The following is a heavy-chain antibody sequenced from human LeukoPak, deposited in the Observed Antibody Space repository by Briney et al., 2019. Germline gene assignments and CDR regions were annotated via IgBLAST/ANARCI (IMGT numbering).Heavy chain of an antibody. D-gene: IGHD3-3*01. CDR1: GYTFTSYD. J-gene: IGHJ6*03. Sequence: ASVKVSCKASGYTFTSYDINWVRQATGQGLEWMGWMNPNSGNTGYAQKFQGRVTMTRNTSISTAYMELSSLRSEDTAVYYCARNYDFWSGYSNHYYYYYTDVWGKGTTVTVSS. CDR2: MNPNSGNT. CDR3: ARNYDFWSGYSNHYYYYYTDV. V-gene: IGHV1-8*01.